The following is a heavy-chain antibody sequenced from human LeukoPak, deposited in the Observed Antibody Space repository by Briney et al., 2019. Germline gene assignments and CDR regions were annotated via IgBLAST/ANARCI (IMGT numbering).Heavy chain of an antibody. CDR1: GGSFSGYY. CDR2: INHSGST. CDR3: ARGRYNYGSGSYYKAGVYYYYYMDV. Sequence: SETLSLPCAVYGGSFSGYYWSWIRQPPGKGLEWIGEINHSGSTNYNPSLKSRVTISVDTSKNQFSLKLSSVTAADTAVYYCARGRYNYGSGSYYKAGVYYYYYMDVWGKGTTVTVSS. D-gene: IGHD3-10*01. V-gene: IGHV4-34*01. J-gene: IGHJ6*03.